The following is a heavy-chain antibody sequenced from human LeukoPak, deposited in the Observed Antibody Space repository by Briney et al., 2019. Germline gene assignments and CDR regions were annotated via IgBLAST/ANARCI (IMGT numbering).Heavy chain of an antibody. CDR2: SSSSCSTR. V-gene: IGHV3-11*01. CDR1: GFTFSDYY. D-gene: IGHD3-22*01. Sequence: GGSLRLSCAASGFTFSDYYMSWIRQAPGKGLEWVSYSSSSCSTRYYSDSVKDRLTISRDNANNSLYLQMNSLITDATAVDYCARAYYDSRGFLSCYYYGMAVWGQGTTVTVS. J-gene: IGHJ6*02. CDR3: ARAYYDSRGFLSCYYYGMAV.